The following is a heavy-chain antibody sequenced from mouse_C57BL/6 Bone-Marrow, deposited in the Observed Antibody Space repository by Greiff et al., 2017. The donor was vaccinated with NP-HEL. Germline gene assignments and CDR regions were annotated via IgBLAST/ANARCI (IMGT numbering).Heavy chain of an antibody. CDR1: GYSITSGYY. CDR2: ISYDGSN. V-gene: IGHV3-6*01. J-gene: IGHJ2*01. CDR3: ARGGFY. Sequence: VQLKESGPGLVKPSPSLSLTCSVTGYSITSGYYWNWIRQFPGNQLEWMGYISYDGSNNYNPTLKNRISITRDTSKNQSFLKLNSVTTEDTATYYCARGGFYWGQGTTLTVSS.